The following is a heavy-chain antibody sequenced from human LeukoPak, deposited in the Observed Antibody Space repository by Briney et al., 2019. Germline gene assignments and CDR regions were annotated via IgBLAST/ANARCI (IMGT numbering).Heavy chain of an antibody. CDR2: IYHSGST. CDR1: GYPISSGYY. J-gene: IGHJ4*02. D-gene: IGHD6-19*01. CDR3: ARDRSIAVAGPIWY. V-gene: IGHV4-38-2*02. Sequence: SETLSLTCTVSGYPISSGYYWGWIRQPPGKGLEWIGSIYHSGSTYYNPSLKSRVTISVDTSKNQFSLKLSSVTAADTAVYYCARDRSIAVAGPIWYWGQGTLVTVSS.